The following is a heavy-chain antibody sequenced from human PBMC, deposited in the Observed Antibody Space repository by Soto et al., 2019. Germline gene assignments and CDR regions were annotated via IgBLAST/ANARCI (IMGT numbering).Heavy chain of an antibody. CDR3: ARERAAAGPYYFDY. J-gene: IGHJ4*02. Sequence: GSLRLSCAASGFTFSSYGMHWVRQAPGKGLEWVAVIWYDGSNKYYADSVKGRFTISRDNSKNTLYLQMNSLRAEDTAVYYCARERAAAGPYYFDYWGQGTLVTVSS. CDR1: GFTFSSYG. CDR2: IWYDGSNK. D-gene: IGHD6-13*01. V-gene: IGHV3-33*01.